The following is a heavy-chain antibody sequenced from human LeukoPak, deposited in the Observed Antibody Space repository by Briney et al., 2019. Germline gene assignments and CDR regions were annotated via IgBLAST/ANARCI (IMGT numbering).Heavy chain of an antibody. V-gene: IGHV4-61*01. CDR2: IYYSGST. J-gene: IGHJ4*02. CDR3: ARHGDNDYFDY. Sequence: SETLSLTCTVSGGSFSSGSYYWSWIRQPPGKGLEWIGYIYYSGSTNYNPSLKSRVTISVDTSKNQFSLKLSSVTAADTAVYYCARHGDNDYFDYWGQGTLVTVSS. D-gene: IGHD7-27*01. CDR1: GGSFSSGSYY.